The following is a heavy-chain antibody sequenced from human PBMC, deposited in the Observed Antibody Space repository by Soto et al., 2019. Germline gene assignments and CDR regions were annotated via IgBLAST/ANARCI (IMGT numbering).Heavy chain of an antibody. CDR3: ARVVQFYDSSGYSFYYFDY. CDR2: IYYSRSD. D-gene: IGHD3-22*01. V-gene: IGHV4-30-4*01. J-gene: IGHJ4*02. CDR1: GDSINSADYY. Sequence: SETLSLTCTVSGDSINSADYYWSWLRQPPGKGLEWIGYIYYSRSDYYNPSLGRRATITIDTSRNHFSLNLMSVTAADTAVYYCARVVQFYDSSGYSFYYFDYWGQGALVTVSS.